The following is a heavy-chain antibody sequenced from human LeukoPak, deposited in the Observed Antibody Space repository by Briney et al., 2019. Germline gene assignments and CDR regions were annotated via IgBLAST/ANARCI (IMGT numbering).Heavy chain of an antibody. CDR1: GFIVSDSY. D-gene: IGHD3-10*02. CDR2: IYSVGMT. Sequence: GGSLRLSCAASGFIVSDSYTSWVRQAPGKGLEWISVIYSVGMTNYSDSVKGRFTISRDKSQKTRYLQMNSLRAEDTAVYYCGELGITMIGGVWGKGTTVTISS. J-gene: IGHJ6*04. CDR3: GELGITMIGGV. V-gene: IGHV3-53*01.